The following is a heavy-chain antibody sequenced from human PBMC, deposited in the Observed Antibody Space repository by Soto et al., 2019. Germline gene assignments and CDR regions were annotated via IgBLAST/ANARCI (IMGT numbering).Heavy chain of an antibody. CDR3: ARDWFTDWYYYGMDV. J-gene: IGHJ6*02. Sequence: SETLSLTCTFSGGSISSYYWSLIRQPPGKGLEWIGYIYYSGSTNYDPSLKSRVTISVDTSKNQFSLKLSSVTAADTAVYYCARDWFTDWYYYGMDVWGQGTTVTVSS. V-gene: IGHV4-59*01. CDR2: IYYSGST. D-gene: IGHD2-21*01. CDR1: GGSISSYY.